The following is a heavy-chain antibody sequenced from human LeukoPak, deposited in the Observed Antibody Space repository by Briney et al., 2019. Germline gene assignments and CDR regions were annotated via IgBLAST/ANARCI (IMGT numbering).Heavy chain of an antibody. CDR2: INSDGSST. J-gene: IGHJ4*02. D-gene: IGHD1/OR15-1a*01. Sequence: LAGGSLRLSCAASEFSLSYYWMYWVRHAPGKGLVCLSRINSDGSSTTYADSVKGRFTISRDNAKNTLYLQMNSLRAEDTAVYYCARGNSGFDYWGQGALVTVSS. CDR1: EFSLSYYW. V-gene: IGHV3-74*03. CDR3: ARGNSGFDY.